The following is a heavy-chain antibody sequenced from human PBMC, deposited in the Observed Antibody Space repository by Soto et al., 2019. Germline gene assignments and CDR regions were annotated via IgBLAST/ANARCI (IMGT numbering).Heavy chain of an antibody. V-gene: IGHV5-51*01. Sequence: PGESLKISCKGSGYSFTSYYIAWVRQMPGKGLEWMGIIHPGDSETRYSPSFQGHVIISADKSISSAYLQWSSLEAADTAMYYCARQGITRVRGVSSSGLDVWGHGTTVTVSS. J-gene: IGHJ6*02. D-gene: IGHD3-10*01. CDR3: ARQGITRVRGVSSSGLDV. CDR1: GYSFTSYY. CDR2: IHPGDSET.